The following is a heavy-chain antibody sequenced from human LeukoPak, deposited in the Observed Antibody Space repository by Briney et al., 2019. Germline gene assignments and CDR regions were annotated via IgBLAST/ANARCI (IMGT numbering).Heavy chain of an antibody. CDR2: INPNSGGT. CDR3: ARGNVVVTAIPFDY. J-gene: IGHJ4*02. CDR1: GYTFTGYY. Sequence: ASVKVSCKASGYTFTGYYMHWVRQAPGQGLEWMGWINPNSGGTNYAQKFQGRVTMTRDTSISTAYMELSRLRSDDTAVYYCARGNVVVTAIPFDYWGQGTLVIVSS. D-gene: IGHD2-21*02. V-gene: IGHV1-2*02.